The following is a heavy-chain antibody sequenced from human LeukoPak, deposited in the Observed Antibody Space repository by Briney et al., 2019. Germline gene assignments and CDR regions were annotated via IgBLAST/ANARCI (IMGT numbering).Heavy chain of an antibody. D-gene: IGHD2-2*01. CDR2: ISYSSSII. CDR3: AGRGVEYYSSTSCQDV. V-gene: IGHV3-48*01. CDR1: GFTLSNYN. J-gene: IGHJ6*04. Sequence: PGGSLRLSCAASGFTLSNYNMNWVRQAPGKGLEWVSYISYSSSIIYYADSVKGRFTISRDNAKNSLYLQMNSLRAEDTAVYYCAGRGVEYYSSTSCQDVWGKGTTVTASS.